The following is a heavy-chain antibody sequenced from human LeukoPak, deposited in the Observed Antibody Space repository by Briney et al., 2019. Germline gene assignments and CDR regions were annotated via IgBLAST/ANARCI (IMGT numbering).Heavy chain of an antibody. CDR3: ARGRWDREPVREDCFEL. Sequence: GGSLRLSCAPSGFSFSKSDIHSVRQAAAEGLGWVSATGTTGETYQPDSVRVRFTISRADAKRSLYLQMNSLRVGDTAVYYCARGRWDREPVREDCFELWGQGTMVTVSS. D-gene: IGHD1-26*01. CDR2: TGTTGET. V-gene: IGHV3-13*01. CDR1: GFSFSKSD. J-gene: IGHJ3*01.